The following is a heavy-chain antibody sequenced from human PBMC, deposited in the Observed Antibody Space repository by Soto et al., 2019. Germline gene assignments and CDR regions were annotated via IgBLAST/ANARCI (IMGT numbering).Heavy chain of an antibody. Sequence: SETLSLTCAVYGGSFSGYYWSWIRQPPGKGLEWIGEINHSGSTNYNPSLKSRVTISVDTSKNQFSLKLSSVTAADTAVYYCARGPFVHGDYRRGLDPWGQGTLVTVSS. CDR1: GGSFSGYY. D-gene: IGHD4-17*01. CDR2: INHSGST. CDR3: ARGPFVHGDYRRGLDP. V-gene: IGHV4-34*01. J-gene: IGHJ5*02.